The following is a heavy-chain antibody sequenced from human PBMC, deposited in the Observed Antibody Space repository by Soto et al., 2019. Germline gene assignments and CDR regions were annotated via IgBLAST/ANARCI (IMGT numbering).Heavy chain of an antibody. Sequence: GGSLRLSCAASGFTFSSYSMNWVRQAPGKGLEWVSSISSSSYIYYADSVKGRFTISRDNAKNSLYLQMNSLRAEDTAVYYCARDVRCSSTSCYADYFDYWGQGTLVTVSS. CDR2: ISSSSYI. V-gene: IGHV3-21*01. CDR3: ARDVRCSSTSCYADYFDY. CDR1: GFTFSSYS. D-gene: IGHD2-2*01. J-gene: IGHJ4*02.